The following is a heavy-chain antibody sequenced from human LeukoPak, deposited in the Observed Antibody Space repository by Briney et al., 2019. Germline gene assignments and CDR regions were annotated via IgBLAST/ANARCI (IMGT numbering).Heavy chain of an antibody. J-gene: IGHJ4*02. CDR3: ARGHYDYVWGSYRYTGIDY. V-gene: IGHV4-34*01. CDR1: GGSFSGYY. CDR2: INHSGST. D-gene: IGHD3-16*02. Sequence: SETLSLTYAVYGGSFSGYYWSWIRQPPGKGLEWIGEINHSGSTNYNPSLKSRVTISVDTSKNQFSLKLSSVTAADTAVYYCARGHYDYVWGSYRYTGIDYWGQGTLVTVSS.